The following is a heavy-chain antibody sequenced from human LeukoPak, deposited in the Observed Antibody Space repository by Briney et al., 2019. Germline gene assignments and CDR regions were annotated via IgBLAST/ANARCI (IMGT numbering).Heavy chain of an antibody. V-gene: IGHV1-2*02. Sequence: ASVKVSCKASGYTFTGYYIYWVRQAPGQGLEWMGWINPNSGGTNYAQKFQGRVTMTREMSISTAYMELSRLRSDDTAVYYCARGQQLASNWGQGTLVTVSS. CDR2: INPNSGGT. J-gene: IGHJ4*02. D-gene: IGHD6-13*01. CDR3: ARGQQLASN. CDR1: GYTFTGYY.